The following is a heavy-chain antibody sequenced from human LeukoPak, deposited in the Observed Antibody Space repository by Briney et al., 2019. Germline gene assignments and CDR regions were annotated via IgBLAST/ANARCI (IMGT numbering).Heavy chain of an antibody. CDR1: GFTFSSYA. CDR2: ISSNGGST. D-gene: IGHD2-2*01. V-gene: IGHV3-64D*09. CDR3: VKGYCSSISCFGDY. J-gene: IGHJ4*02. Sequence: GGSLRLSCSASGFTFSSYAMHWVRQAPGKGLEYVSAISSNGGSTYYADSVKGRFTISRDNSKNTLYLQMSSLRAEDTAAYYCVKGYCSSISCFGDYWGQGTLVTFSS.